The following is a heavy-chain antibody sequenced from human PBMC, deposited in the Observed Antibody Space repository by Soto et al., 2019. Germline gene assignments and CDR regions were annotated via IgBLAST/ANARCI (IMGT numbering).Heavy chain of an antibody. V-gene: IGHV3-23*01. J-gene: IGHJ5*02. CDR1: GFSFTFYG. CDR3: AREQCSPLDRYCADGGVDWVDP. Sequence: VQLLQSGGGLVQPGGSLRLSCEASGFSFTFYGMSWVRQAPGKGLVWVSAISGNGATTFYADSMKGRFTISRDNSRDTLYLQMNRLRAEDTAVYFCAREQCSPLDRYCADGGVDWVDPWGRGTLVTVSS. D-gene: IGHD2-8*01. CDR2: ISGNGATT.